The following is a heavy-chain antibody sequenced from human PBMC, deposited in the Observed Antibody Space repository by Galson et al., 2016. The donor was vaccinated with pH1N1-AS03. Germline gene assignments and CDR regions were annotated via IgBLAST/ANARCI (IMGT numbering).Heavy chain of an antibody. J-gene: IGHJ4*02. V-gene: IGHV4-38-2*01. CDR3: ARVGKYFDFWSGYSDFDY. CDR1: GYSISSGFH. CDR2: ISHSGNT. D-gene: IGHD3-3*01. Sequence: ETLSLTCAVSGYSISSGFHWAWVRQPPSKGLEWIGTISHSGNTYYNPSLKSRVTMSVDTSKNRFSLKVTSVTAADTAVYYCARVGKYFDFWSGYSDFDYWGQGTLVTVSS.